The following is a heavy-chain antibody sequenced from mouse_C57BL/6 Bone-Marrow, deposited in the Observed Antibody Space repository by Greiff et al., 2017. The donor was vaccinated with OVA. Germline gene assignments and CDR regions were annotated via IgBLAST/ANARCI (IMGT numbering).Heavy chain of an antibody. CDR2: IDPETGGT. Sequence: QVQLQQSGAELVRPGASVTLSCKASGYTFTDYEMHWVKQTPVHGLEWIGAIDPETGGTAYNQKFKGKAILTADKSSSTAYMELLSLTSEDSAVYYCTNYAYQAWFAYWGQGTLVTVSA. CDR3: TNYAYQAWFAY. V-gene: IGHV1-15*01. CDR1: GYTFTDYE. J-gene: IGHJ3*01. D-gene: IGHD1-1*02.